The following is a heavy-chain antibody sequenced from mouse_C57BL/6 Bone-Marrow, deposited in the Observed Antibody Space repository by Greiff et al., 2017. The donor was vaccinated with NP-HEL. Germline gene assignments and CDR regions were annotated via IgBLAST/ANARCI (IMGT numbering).Heavy chain of an antibody. CDR2: ISSGSSTI. V-gene: IGHV5-17*01. Sequence: EVKLQESGGGLVKPGGSLKLSCAASGFTFSDYGMHWVRQAPEKGLEWVAYISSGSSTIYYADTVKGRFTISRDNAKNTLFLQMTSLRSEDTAMYYCANGSSFYYAMDYWGQGTSVTVSS. CDR3: ANGSSFYYAMDY. J-gene: IGHJ4*01. D-gene: IGHD1-1*01. CDR1: GFTFSDYG.